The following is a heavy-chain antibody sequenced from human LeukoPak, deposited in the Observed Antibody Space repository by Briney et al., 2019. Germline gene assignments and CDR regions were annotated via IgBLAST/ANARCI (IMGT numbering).Heavy chain of an antibody. D-gene: IGHD4-17*01. CDR3: ARSMDSYGDYYDY. Sequence: PGGSLRLSCAASGFTFSSYGMHWVRQAPGKGLEWVAVISYDGSNKYYADSVKGRFTISRDNSKNTLYLQMNSLRAEDTAVYYCARSMDSYGDYYDYWGQGTLVTVSS. J-gene: IGHJ4*02. CDR2: ISYDGSNK. CDR1: GFTFSSYG. V-gene: IGHV3-30*03.